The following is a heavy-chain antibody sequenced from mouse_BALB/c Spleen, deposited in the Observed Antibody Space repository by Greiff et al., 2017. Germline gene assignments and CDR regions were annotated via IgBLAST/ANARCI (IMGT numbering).Heavy chain of an antibody. D-gene: IGHD1-1*01. J-gene: IGHJ4*01. CDR1: GFSLTGYG. Sequence: VQRVESGPGLVAPSQSLSITCTVSGFSLTGYGVNWVRQPPGKGLEWLGMIWGDGSTDYNSALKSRLSISKDNSKSQVFLKMNSLQTDDTARYYCARDRGYYYGNAMDYWGQGTSVTVSS. CDR2: IWGDGST. V-gene: IGHV2-6-7*01. CDR3: ARDRGYYYGNAMDY.